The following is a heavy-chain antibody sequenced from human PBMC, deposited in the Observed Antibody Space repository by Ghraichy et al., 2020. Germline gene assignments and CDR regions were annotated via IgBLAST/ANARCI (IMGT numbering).Heavy chain of an antibody. Sequence: GGSLRLSCAASGFTFSSYSMNWVRQAPGKGLEWVSSISSSSSYIYYADSVKGRFTISRDNAKNSLYLQMNSLRAEDTAVYYCARDRSWSSGLIGSNAFDIWGQGTMVTVSS. CDR2: ISSSSSYI. J-gene: IGHJ3*02. V-gene: IGHV3-21*01. CDR1: GFTFSSYS. D-gene: IGHD6-19*01. CDR3: ARDRSWSSGLIGSNAFDI.